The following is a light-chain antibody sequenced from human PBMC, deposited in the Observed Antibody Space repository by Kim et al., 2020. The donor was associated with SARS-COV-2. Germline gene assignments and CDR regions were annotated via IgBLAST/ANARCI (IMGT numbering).Light chain of an antibody. Sequence: VTISCTGGSSNIGAGYDVHWYQQLPGTAPKLLIYGNTNRPAGVPARFSGSKSGTSASLAIAGLQAEDEADYYCQSYDGSLSGLYVFGTGTKVTVL. V-gene: IGLV1-40*01. CDR3: QSYDGSLSGLYV. J-gene: IGLJ1*01. CDR2: GNT. CDR1: SSNIGAGYD.